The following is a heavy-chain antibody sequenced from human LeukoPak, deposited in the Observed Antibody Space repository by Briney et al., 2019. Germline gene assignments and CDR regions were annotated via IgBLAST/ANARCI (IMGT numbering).Heavy chain of an antibody. Sequence: PSQTLSLTCTVSGGSISSGDYYWSWIRQPPGTGLEWIGYIYYSGSTYYNPSLKSRVTISVDTSKNQFSLKLSSVTAADTAVYYCARELLWGYYYDSSGYYSDGYFQHWGQGTLVTVSS. V-gene: IGHV4-30-4*01. J-gene: IGHJ1*01. CDR2: IYYSGST. CDR1: GGSISSGDYY. D-gene: IGHD3-22*01. CDR3: ARELLWGYYYDSSGYYSDGYFQH.